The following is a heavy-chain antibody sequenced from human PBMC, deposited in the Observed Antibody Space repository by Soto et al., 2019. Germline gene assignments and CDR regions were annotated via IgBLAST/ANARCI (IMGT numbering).Heavy chain of an antibody. CDR1: GFTFSSYS. J-gene: IGHJ4*02. CDR3: ARGSPYYDFWSGYNIFDY. Sequence: GGSLRLSCAASGFTFSSYSMNWVRQAPGKGLEWVSYISSSSSTIYYADSVRGRFTISRDNAKNSLYLQMNSLRAEDTAVYYCARGSPYYDFWSGYNIFDYWGQGTLVTVSS. V-gene: IGHV3-48*01. CDR2: ISSSSSTI. D-gene: IGHD3-3*01.